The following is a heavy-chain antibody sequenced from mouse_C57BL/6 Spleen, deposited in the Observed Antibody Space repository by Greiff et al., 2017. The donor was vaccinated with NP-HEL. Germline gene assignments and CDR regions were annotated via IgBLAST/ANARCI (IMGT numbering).Heavy chain of an antibody. V-gene: IGHV1-82*01. CDR3: ATSYQLRVGFDY. D-gene: IGHD2-4*01. J-gene: IGHJ2*01. CDR2: IYPGDGDT. Sequence: QVQLQQSGPELVKPGASVKISCKASGYAFSSSWMNWVKQRPGKGLEWIGRIYPGDGDTNYNGKFKGKATLTADKSSSTAYMQLSSLTSEDSAVYFCATSYQLRVGFDYWGQGTTLTVSS. CDR1: GYAFSSSW.